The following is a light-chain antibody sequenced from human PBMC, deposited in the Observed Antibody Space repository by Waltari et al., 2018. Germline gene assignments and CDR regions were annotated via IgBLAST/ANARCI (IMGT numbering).Light chain of an antibody. CDR2: VNSDGSH. V-gene: IGLV4-69*01. CDR3: QTGGHGTWV. Sequence: QLVLTQSPSASASLGASVKLTCTLDSGHSTNIIAWHQQQPQKGPRYLMRVNSDGSHIKGDDIPDRFSGSSSSSGAERYLTISSVQSEDEADYYCQTGGHGTWVFGGGTKPTVL. J-gene: IGLJ3*02. CDR1: SGHSTNI.